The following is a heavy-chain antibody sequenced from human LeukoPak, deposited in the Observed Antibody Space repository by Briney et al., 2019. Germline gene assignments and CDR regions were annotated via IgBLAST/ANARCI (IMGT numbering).Heavy chain of an antibody. CDR3: AKGPCIAAAGCYFDY. CDR2: ISGSGGTT. Sequence: WGSLRLSCAASGLTFNSYAMTWVRQAPGTGLEWVSAISGSGGTTYYADSVKGRFTTSRYNSKTTLYLQMNRLRVEHTAVYYCAKGPCIAAAGCYFDYWGQGTLVTVSS. J-gene: IGHJ4*02. D-gene: IGHD6-13*01. CDR1: GLTFNSYA. V-gene: IGHV3-23*01.